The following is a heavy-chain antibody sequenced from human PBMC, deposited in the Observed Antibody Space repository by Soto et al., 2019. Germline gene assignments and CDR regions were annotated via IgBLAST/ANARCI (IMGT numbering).Heavy chain of an antibody. D-gene: IGHD6-13*01. J-gene: IGHJ4*02. V-gene: IGHV1-8*01. CDR1: GYTFTIYD. CDR3: ARGSFSSWYY. Sequence: ASVKVSCKSSGYTFTIYDITWVRQATGQGLEWMGWMNPNSGNTGYAQKFQGRATMTRNTSISTAYMELSSLRSEDTAVYYCARGSFSSWYYWGQGTLVTVSS. CDR2: MNPNSGNT.